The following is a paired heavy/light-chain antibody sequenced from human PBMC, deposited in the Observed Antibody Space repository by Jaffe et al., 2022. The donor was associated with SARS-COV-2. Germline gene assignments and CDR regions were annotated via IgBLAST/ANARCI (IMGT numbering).Light chain of an antibody. CDR3: QQYYSTPPIT. J-gene: IGKJ5*01. CDR1: QSVLYSSNNKNY. V-gene: IGKV4-1*01. CDR2: WAS. Sequence: DIVMTQSPDSLAVSLGERATINCKSSQSVLYSSNNKNYLAWYQQKPGQPPKLLIYWASTRESGVPDRFSGSGSGTDFTLTISSLQAEDVAVYYCQQYYSTPPITFGQGTRLEIK.
Heavy chain of an antibody. D-gene: IGHD4-17*01. CDR3: ARGGRVGVTTWRRRYYYYGMDV. CDR1: GFTFSSYE. V-gene: IGHV3-48*03. Sequence: EVQLVESGGGLVQPGGSLRLSCAASGFTFSSYEMNWVRQAPGKGLEWVSYISSSGSTIYYADSVKGRFTISRDNAKNSLYLQMNSLRAEDTAVYYCARGGRVGVTTWRRRYYYYGMDVWGQGTTVTVSS. CDR2: ISSSGSTI. J-gene: IGHJ6*02.